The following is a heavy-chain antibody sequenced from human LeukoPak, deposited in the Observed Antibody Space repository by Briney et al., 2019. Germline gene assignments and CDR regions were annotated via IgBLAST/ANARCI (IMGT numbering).Heavy chain of an antibody. CDR3: ARDGRGTTVEFDY. J-gene: IGHJ4*02. V-gene: IGHV4-39*07. CDR1: GGSISSSSYY. D-gene: IGHD4-23*01. CDR2: IYYSGST. Sequence: SETLSLTCTVSGGSISSSSYYWGWIRQPPGKGLEWIGSIYYSGSTNYNPSLKSRVTMSVDTSKNQFSLKLSSVTAADTAVYYCARDGRGTTVEFDYWGQGTLVTVSS.